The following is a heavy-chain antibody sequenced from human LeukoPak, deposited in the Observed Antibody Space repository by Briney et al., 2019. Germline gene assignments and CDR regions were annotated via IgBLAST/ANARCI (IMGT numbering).Heavy chain of an antibody. Sequence: GGSLRLSCAASGFTFSSYNMNWVRQAPGKGLEWVSYISNTGSTIYYADSVKGRFTISRDNAKNSLYLQMNSLRAEDTAVYYCAREGLPKLDSSGYYSGGWDYWGQGTLVTVSS. CDR1: GFTFSSYN. CDR2: ISNTGSTI. D-gene: IGHD3-22*01. CDR3: AREGLPKLDSSGYYSGGWDY. V-gene: IGHV3-48*01. J-gene: IGHJ4*02.